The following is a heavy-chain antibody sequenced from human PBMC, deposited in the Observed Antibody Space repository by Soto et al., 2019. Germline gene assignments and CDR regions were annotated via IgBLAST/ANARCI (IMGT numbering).Heavy chain of an antibody. CDR1: GFTFSSYA. J-gene: IGHJ4*02. CDR2: ISGSGGST. CDR3: AKSIAQVGHKFDY. D-gene: IGHD2-15*01. V-gene: IGHV3-23*01. Sequence: PGGFLSLSCAASGFTFSSYAMSWVRQAPGKGLEWVSAISGSGGSTYYADSVKGRFTISRDNSKNTLYLQMNSLRAEDTAVYYCAKSIAQVGHKFDYWGQGTLVTVSS.